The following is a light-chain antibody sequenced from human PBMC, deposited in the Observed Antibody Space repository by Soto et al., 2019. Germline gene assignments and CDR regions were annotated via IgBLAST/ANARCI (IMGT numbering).Light chain of an antibody. J-gene: IGKJ5*01. CDR1: QSISSS. V-gene: IGKV1-5*01. CDR3: QQLNSYLFT. CDR2: DAS. Sequence: GYRVTITCRASQSISSSLAWYQQKPGKAPKLLIYDASNLESGVPSRFSGSGSGTEFTLTISSLQPEDFASYYCQQLNSYLFTFGQGTRLEI.